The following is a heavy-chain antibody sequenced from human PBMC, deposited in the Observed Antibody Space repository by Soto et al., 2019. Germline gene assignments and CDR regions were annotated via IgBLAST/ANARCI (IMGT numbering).Heavy chain of an antibody. CDR3: AKDGYNYYEF. J-gene: IGHJ4*02. CDR1: GFTFGDHG. V-gene: IGHV3-49*04. D-gene: IGHD5-12*01. Sequence: GSLRLSCAVSGFTFGDHGMSWVRQAPGKGLEWVGFIRRETLGGTIDYAASVKGRFVISRDDSKGIAYLHMNSLKTEDTATYFCAKDGYNYYEFWGRGTLVTVSS. CDR2: IRRETLGGTI.